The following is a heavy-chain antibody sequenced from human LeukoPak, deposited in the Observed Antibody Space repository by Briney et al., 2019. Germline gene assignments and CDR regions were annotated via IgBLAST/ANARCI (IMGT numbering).Heavy chain of an antibody. V-gene: IGHV4-39*01. CDR2: VFYSGST. Sequence: SETLSLTCTVSGGSISSGSYFWGWIRHPPGRGLEWMGSVFYSGSTYYNPSLKSRVTISVDTSKNQFSLKLSSVTAADTAVYYCARRAGGKVDYWGQGTLVTVSS. D-gene: IGHD3-16*01. J-gene: IGHJ4*02. CDR1: GGSISSGSYF. CDR3: ARRAGGKVDY.